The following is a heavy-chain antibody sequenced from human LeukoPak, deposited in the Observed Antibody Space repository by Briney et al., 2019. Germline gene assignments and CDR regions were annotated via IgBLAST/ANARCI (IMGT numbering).Heavy chain of an antibody. CDR2: ISWNSGSI. Sequence: GGSLRLSCAASGFTFDDYAMHWVRQAPGKGLEWVSGISWNSGSIGYADSVKGRFTISRDNAKNSLYLQMNSLRAEDTALYYCAKDIRGDIVVVPAASLFDPWGRGTLVTVSS. V-gene: IGHV3-9*01. J-gene: IGHJ5*02. CDR1: GFTFDDYA. CDR3: AKDIRGDIVVVPAASLFDP. D-gene: IGHD2-2*01.